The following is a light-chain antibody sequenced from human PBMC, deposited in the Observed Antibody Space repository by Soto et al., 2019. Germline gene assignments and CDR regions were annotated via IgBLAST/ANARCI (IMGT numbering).Light chain of an antibody. Sequence: EIVLTQSPATLSLSPGESATLSCRASQSVSSYLAWYQQKPGQAPRLLIYDASNWATGIPARFSGSGSGTDFTLTISSLEPEDFAVYYCQQRSNWPTFGQGTKVEIK. CDR2: DAS. CDR3: QQRSNWPT. V-gene: IGKV3-11*01. CDR1: QSVSSY. J-gene: IGKJ1*01.